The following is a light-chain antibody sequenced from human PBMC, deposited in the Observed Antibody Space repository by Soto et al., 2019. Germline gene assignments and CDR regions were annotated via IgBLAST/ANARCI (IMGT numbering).Light chain of an antibody. CDR1: QSVSRDY. Sequence: NVLAQSPGTLSLSPGQRATLSCRASQSVSRDYVAWYQHKPGQAPRLLIYAASSRPSGIPDRFGGSGSGTDFNRAISRLEPEDFALYYCRQYGSSPLTFGGGNRVEFK. V-gene: IGKV3-20*01. J-gene: IGKJ4*01. CDR3: RQYGSSPLT. CDR2: AAS.